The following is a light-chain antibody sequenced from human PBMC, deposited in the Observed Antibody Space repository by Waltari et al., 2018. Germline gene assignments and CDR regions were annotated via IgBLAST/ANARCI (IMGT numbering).Light chain of an antibody. CDR1: QSVSSN. CDR2: AAS. CDR3: QQYNNWPPIT. J-gene: IGKJ5*01. Sequence: EIVMTQSPATPSVSPGERATLSCRASQSVSSNLAWYQQKPGQTPRLLIYAASTRATGIPARFSGSGSGTEFTLTISSLQSEDFAVYFCQQYNNWPPITFGQGTRLEIK. V-gene: IGKV3-15*01.